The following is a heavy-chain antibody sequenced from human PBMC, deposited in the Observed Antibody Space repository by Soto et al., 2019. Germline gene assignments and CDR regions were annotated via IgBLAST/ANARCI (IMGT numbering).Heavy chain of an antibody. CDR1: GFTFSSYG. CDR3: AKTGYYDSSETGYFDY. Sequence: SLSCAASGFTFSSYGMHWVRQAPGKGLEWVAVISYDGSNKYYADSVKGRFTISRDNSKNTLYLQMNSLRAEDTAVYYCAKTGYYDSSETGYFDYWGQGTLVTVSS. D-gene: IGHD3-22*01. CDR2: ISYDGSNK. V-gene: IGHV3-30*18. J-gene: IGHJ4*02.